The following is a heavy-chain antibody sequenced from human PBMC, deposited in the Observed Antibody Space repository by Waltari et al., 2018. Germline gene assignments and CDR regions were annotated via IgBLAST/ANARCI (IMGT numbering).Heavy chain of an antibody. J-gene: IGHJ5*02. CDR3: ARGEGFWGSYRYTGWFDP. CDR2: IYTSGST. V-gene: IGHV4-4*07. CDR1: GGSISSYY. D-gene: IGHD3-16*02. Sequence: QVQLQESGPGLVKPSETLSLTCTVSGGSISSYYWSWIRQPAGKGLEWIGRIYTSGSTNANPARKSRVTIAVDTSKSQFSLKLSSVTAADTAVYYCARGEGFWGSYRYTGWFDPWGQGTLVTVSS.